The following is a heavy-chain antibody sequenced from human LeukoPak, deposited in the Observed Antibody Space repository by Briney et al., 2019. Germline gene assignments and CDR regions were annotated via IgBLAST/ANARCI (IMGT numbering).Heavy chain of an antibody. J-gene: IGHJ4*02. Sequence: GGSLRLSCAASGFTFSSYAMSWVRQAPGKGLEWVSAISGSGGSTYYADSVRGRFTISRDNSKNTVFLQMNSLRAEDTAVYYCAKGARLGYYDILTGSRGGFDYWGQGTLVTVSS. D-gene: IGHD3-9*01. CDR3: AKGARLGYYDILTGSRGGFDY. CDR2: ISGSGGST. V-gene: IGHV3-23*01. CDR1: GFTFSSYA.